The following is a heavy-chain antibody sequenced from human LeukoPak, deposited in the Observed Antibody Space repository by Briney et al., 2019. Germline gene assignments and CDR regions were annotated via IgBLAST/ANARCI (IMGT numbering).Heavy chain of an antibody. CDR1: EFDFSTHA. CDR2: ISISGTKT. Sequence: GGSLRLSCEASEFDFSTHAMTWVRQAPGKGLEWVSAISISGTKTYYADSVKGRFTISRDNSKNTLYLQMYSLRAEDTAVYYCANEIRPNDYWGQGTLVTVSS. J-gene: IGHJ4*02. D-gene: IGHD4-17*01. CDR3: ANEIRPNDY. V-gene: IGHV3-23*01.